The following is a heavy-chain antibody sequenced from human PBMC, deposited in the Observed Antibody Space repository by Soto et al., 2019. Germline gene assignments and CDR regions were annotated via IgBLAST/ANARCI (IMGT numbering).Heavy chain of an antibody. CDR1: GYTFTSSG. D-gene: IGHD5-18*01. V-gene: IGHV1-18*01. CDR2: INAYNGNT. Sequence: QVQLLQSGAEVKKPGASVKVSCKASGYTFTSSGISWVRQAPGQGLEWMGWINAYNGNTKHAQKLQGRVTMTTDTSTSTPYMELRSLRSDDTAVYYCARDQAMAQFDYWGQGTLVTVSS. CDR3: ARDQAMAQFDY. J-gene: IGHJ4*02.